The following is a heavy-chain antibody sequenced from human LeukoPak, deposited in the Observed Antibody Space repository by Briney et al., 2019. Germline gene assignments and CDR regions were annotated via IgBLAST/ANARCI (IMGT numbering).Heavy chain of an antibody. CDR1: GYTLTGYY. Sequence: ASVKVSCKASGYTLTGYYMHWVRQAPGQGLEWMGRINPNSGGTNYAQKFQGRVTMTRDTSISTAYMELSRLRSDDTAVYYCARETGSGSYYGFDYWGQGTLVTVSS. D-gene: IGHD1-26*01. CDR2: INPNSGGT. CDR3: ARETGSGSYYGFDY. V-gene: IGHV1-2*06. J-gene: IGHJ4*02.